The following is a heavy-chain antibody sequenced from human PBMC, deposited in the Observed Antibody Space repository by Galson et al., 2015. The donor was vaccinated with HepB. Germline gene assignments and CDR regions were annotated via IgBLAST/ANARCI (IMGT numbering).Heavy chain of an antibody. Sequence: SLRLSCAASGFTFDDYAMHWVRQAPGKGLEWVSGISWNSGSIGYADSVKGRFTISRDNAKNSLYLQMNSLRAEDTALYYCASSMTTVTTWFDPWGQGTLVTVSS. D-gene: IGHD4-11*01. CDR2: ISWNSGSI. V-gene: IGHV3-9*01. CDR3: ASSMTTVTTWFDP. J-gene: IGHJ5*02. CDR1: GFTFDDYA.